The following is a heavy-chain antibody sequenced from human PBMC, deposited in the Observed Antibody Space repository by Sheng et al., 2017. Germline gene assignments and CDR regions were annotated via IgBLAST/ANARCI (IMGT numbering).Heavy chain of an antibody. CDR1: GFTFSSYA. Sequence: QVQLVESGGGVVQPGRSLRLSCAASGFTFSSYAMHWVRQAPGKGLEWVAVISYDGSNKYYADSVKGRFTISRDNSKNTLYLQMNSLRAEDTAVYYCARDMNGATVTLRPPGAFDIWGQGTMVTVSS. J-gene: IGHJ3*02. CDR2: ISYDGSNK. V-gene: IGHV3-30*04. CDR3: ARDMNGATVTLRPPGAFDI. D-gene: IGHD4-17*01.